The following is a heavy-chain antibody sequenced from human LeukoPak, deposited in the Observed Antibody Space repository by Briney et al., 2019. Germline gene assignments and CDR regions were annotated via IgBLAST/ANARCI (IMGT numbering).Heavy chain of an antibody. Sequence: PGGSLRLSCAASGFTFSSYSMNWVRQAPGKGLGWVSSISISSSYIYYADSVKGRFTISRDNAKNSLYLQMNSLRAEDTAVYYCARDLQIWFGELLGEIDYWGQGTLVTVSS. D-gene: IGHD3-10*01. V-gene: IGHV3-21*01. CDR2: ISISSSYI. J-gene: IGHJ4*02. CDR3: ARDLQIWFGELLGEIDY. CDR1: GFTFSSYS.